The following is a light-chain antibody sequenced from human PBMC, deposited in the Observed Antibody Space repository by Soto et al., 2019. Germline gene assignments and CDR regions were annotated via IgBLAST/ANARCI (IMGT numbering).Light chain of an antibody. CDR2: DAS. V-gene: IGKV3-11*01. Sequence: EIVLTQSPATLSLSPGARATLSCRASQSVSSYLAWYQQKPGQAPRLLIYDASNRATGIPARFSGSGSGTDFTLTISSLEPEDFAVYYCQQRSNWPFGQGTRLEIK. J-gene: IGKJ5*01. CDR3: QQRSNWP. CDR1: QSVSSY.